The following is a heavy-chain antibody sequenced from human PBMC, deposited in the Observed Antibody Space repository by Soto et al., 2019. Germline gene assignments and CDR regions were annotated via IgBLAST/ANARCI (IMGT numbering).Heavy chain of an antibody. CDR2: IYYNGRT. D-gene: IGHD3-16*01. CDR3: ARLRRWIDP. J-gene: IGHJ5*02. V-gene: IGHV4-31*03. Sequence: QVQLQESGPGLVKPSQTLSLTCTVSGGSISSGGYYWSWIRQHPGKGLEWIGYIYYNGRTNYNPSVKRRVTISVDTSKNKFSLKLSSVTAADTAVHYCARLRRWIDPWGQGTLVTVSS. CDR1: GGSISSGGYY.